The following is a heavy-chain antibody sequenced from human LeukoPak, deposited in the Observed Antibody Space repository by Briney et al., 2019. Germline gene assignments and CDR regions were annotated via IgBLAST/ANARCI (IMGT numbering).Heavy chain of an antibody. CDR2: IYYSGST. Sequence: KPSQTLSLTCTVSGGSISSGGYYWSWIRQHPGKGLEWIGYIYYSGSTYYNPSLKSRVTISVDTSKNQFSLKLSSVTAADTAVYYCARSAMVVVGGPRSRGAFDIWGQGTMVTVSS. CDR1: GGSISSGGYY. J-gene: IGHJ3*02. V-gene: IGHV4-31*03. D-gene: IGHD5-18*01. CDR3: ARSAMVVVGGPRSRGAFDI.